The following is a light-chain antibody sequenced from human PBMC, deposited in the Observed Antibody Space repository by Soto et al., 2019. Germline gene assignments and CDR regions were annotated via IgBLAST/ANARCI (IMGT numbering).Light chain of an antibody. CDR2: EVS. Sequence: QSALTQPPSASGSPGQSVAISCTGTSSDVGDYNYVSWYQQHPGKAPKLMIYEVSRRPSGVPDRFSASKSGNTASLTVSGLQAEDEADYYCSSYAGDNTLLFGGGTKLTVL. CDR1: SSDVGDYNY. CDR3: SSYAGDNTLL. J-gene: IGLJ3*02. V-gene: IGLV2-8*01.